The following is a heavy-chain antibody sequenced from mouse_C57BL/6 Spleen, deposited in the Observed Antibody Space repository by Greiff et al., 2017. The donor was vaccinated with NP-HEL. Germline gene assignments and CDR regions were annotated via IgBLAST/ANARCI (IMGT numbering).Heavy chain of an antibody. J-gene: IGHJ1*03. CDR1: GYTFTSYG. Sequence: VQLQQSGAELARPGASVKLSCKASGYTFTSYGLSWVKQRTGQGLEWIGEIYHRSGNTYYNEKFKGKATLTADKSSSTAYMELRSLTSEDSAVYFCAREAYGSSHWYFDVWGTGTTVTVSS. CDR2: IYHRSGNT. CDR3: AREAYGSSHWYFDV. D-gene: IGHD1-1*01. V-gene: IGHV1-81*01.